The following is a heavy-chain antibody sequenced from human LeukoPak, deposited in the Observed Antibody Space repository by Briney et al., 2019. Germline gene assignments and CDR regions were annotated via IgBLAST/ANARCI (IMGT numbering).Heavy chain of an antibody. CDR1: GYTLNELS. V-gene: IGHV1-24*01. J-gene: IGHJ4*02. CDR3: ATDRFDGSGCFDY. D-gene: IGHD3-10*01. Sequence: ASVKVSCKVSGYTLNELSMHWVRQAPGKRLEWMGGFDPEDGETIYAQKFQGRVTMTEDTSTDTAYMELSSLRSEDTAVYYCATDRFDGSGCFDYWGQGTLVTVSS. CDR2: FDPEDGET.